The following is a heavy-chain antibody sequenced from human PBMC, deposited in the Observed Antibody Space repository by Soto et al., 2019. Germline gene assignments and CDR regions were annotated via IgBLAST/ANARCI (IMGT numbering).Heavy chain of an antibody. D-gene: IGHD6-19*01. CDR1: GFTFSSYS. Sequence: EVQLVESGGGLVKPGGSLRLSCAASGFTFSSYSMNWVRQAPGKGLEWVSSISSSSSYIYYADSVKGRFTISRDNAKNSRYLQMNSLRAEDTAVYYCARKRIAVAAGWFDPWVQGTLVTVSS. V-gene: IGHV3-21*01. CDR2: ISSSSSYI. J-gene: IGHJ5*02. CDR3: ARKRIAVAAGWFDP.